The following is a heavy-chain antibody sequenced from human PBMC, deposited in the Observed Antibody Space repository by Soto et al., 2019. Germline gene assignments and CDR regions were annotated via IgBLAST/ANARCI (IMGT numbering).Heavy chain of an antibody. CDR3: ARDFVSPLVPAAIGGSRYFDY. Sequence: QVQLQESGPGLVKPSQTLSLTCTVSGGSISSGGYYWSWIRQHPGKGLEWIGYIYYSGSTYYNPSLKSRVTISVDTSKNQFSLKLSSVTAADTAVYYCARDFVSPLVPAAIGGSRYFDYWGQGTLVTVSS. CDR1: GGSISSGGYY. CDR2: IYYSGST. D-gene: IGHD2-2*01. J-gene: IGHJ4*02. V-gene: IGHV4-31*03.